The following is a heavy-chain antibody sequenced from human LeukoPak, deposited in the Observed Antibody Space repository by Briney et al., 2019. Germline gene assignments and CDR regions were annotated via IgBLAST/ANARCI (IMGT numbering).Heavy chain of an antibody. D-gene: IGHD3-10*01. Sequence: PGGSLRLSCAASGFTFSSYAMHWVRQAPGKGLEWVAVISYDGSNKYYADSVKGRFTISRDNSKITLYLQMNSLRAGDTAVYYYARDQVLLWFGEYPSYGMDVWGKGTTVTVSS. V-gene: IGHV3-30*04. CDR2: ISYDGSNK. CDR1: GFTFSSYA. CDR3: ARDQVLLWFGEYPSYGMDV. J-gene: IGHJ6*04.